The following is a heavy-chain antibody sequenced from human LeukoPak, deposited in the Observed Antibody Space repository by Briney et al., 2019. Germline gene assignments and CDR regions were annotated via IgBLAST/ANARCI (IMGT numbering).Heavy chain of an antibody. V-gene: IGHV4-34*01. CDR3: ARGWTGDEIGDYFDY. CDR1: GGSFSGYY. D-gene: IGHD3/OR15-3a*01. CDR2: INDSGIT. Sequence: SETLSLTCAVYGGSFSGYYWSWIRQSPGNRLEWIGEINDSGITNYNPSLKSRIDISVDTSKYQFSLKLRSVAAADTAMYYCARGWTGDEIGDYFDYWGQGTLVTVSS. J-gene: IGHJ4*02.